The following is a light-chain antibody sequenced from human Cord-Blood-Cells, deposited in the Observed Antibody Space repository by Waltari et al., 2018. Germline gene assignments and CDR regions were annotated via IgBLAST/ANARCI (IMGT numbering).Light chain of an antibody. CDR1: QRVLYSSNNKNY. J-gene: IGKJ2*01. CDR2: WAS. Sequence: DIVMTQSPDSLAVSLGERATIHCKPSQRVLYSSNNKNYLAWYQQKPGQPPKLLIYWASTRESGVPDRFSGSGSGTDFTLTISSLQAEDVAVYYCQQYYSTPYTFGQGTKLEIK. CDR3: QQYYSTPYT. V-gene: IGKV4-1*01.